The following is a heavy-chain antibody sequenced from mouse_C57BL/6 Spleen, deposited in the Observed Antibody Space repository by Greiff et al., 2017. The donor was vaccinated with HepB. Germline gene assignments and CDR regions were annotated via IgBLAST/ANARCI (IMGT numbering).Heavy chain of an antibody. V-gene: IGHV1-64*01. CDR1: GYTFTSYW. D-gene: IGHD1-1*01. J-gene: IGHJ4*01. CDR2: IHPNSGST. CDR3: ARETTGRYYYAMDY. Sequence: QVQLQQPGAELVKPGASVKLSCKASGYTFTSYWMHWVKQRPGQGLEWIGMIHPNSGSTNYNEKCKSKATLTVDKSSSTAYMQLSSLTSEDSAVYYWARETTGRYYYAMDYWGQGASVNVSS.